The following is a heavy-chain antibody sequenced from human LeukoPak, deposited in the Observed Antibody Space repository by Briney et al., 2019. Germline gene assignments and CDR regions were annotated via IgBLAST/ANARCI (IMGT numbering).Heavy chain of an antibody. V-gene: IGHV3-9*01. CDR3: ARDDVEMATMPDY. CDR2: ISWNSGSI. CDR1: GFTFDDYA. Sequence: GRSLRLSCAASGFTFDDYAMHWVRQAPGKGLEWVSGISWNSGSIGYADSVKGRFTISRDNAKNSLYLQMNSLRAEDTALYYCARDDVEMATMPDYWGQGTLVTVSS. D-gene: IGHD5-24*01. J-gene: IGHJ4*02.